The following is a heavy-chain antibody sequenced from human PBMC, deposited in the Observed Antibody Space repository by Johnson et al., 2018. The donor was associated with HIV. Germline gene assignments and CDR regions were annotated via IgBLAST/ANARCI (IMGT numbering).Heavy chain of an antibody. D-gene: IGHD1-26*01. CDR3: ARDLRGANWHDVFDI. CDR2: ISSSGNTI. V-gene: IGHV3-11*04. Sequence: QVQLVESGGGLVKPGGSLRLSCAASGFTFGDYYMTWIRQAPGKGLEWVSYISSSGNTIYYADSVPGRFTISRDNAKTSLYLQMNSLRDEDTAVYYCARDLRGANWHDVFDIWGQGTMVTVSS. J-gene: IGHJ3*02. CDR1: GFTFGDYY.